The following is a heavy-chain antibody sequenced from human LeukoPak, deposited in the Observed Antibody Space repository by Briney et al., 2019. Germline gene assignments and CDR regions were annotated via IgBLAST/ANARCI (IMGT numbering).Heavy chain of an antibody. CDR3: ARADYSSGWYGWFDP. D-gene: IGHD6-19*01. J-gene: IGHJ5*02. CDR1: GGSFSGYY. V-gene: IGHV4-34*01. CDR2: INNSGST. Sequence: SETLSLTCAVYGGSFSGYYWSWIRQPPGKGLEWIGEINNSGSTNYNPSLKSRVTISVDTSKNQFSLKLSSVTAADTAVYYCARADYSSGWYGWFDPWGQGTLVTVSS.